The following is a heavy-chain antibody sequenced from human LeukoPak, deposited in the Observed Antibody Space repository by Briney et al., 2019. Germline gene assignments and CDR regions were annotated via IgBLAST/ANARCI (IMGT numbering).Heavy chain of an antibody. CDR3: AKVMSYGDFVLAFDY. J-gene: IGHJ4*02. CDR1: GFTFSSYA. Sequence: GGSLRLSCAASGFTFSSYAMSWVRQAPGKGLEWVSAISGSGGSTYYADSVKGRFTISRDNSKNTLYLQMNSLRAEDTAVYYCAKVMSYGDFVLAFDYWGQGTLVTVSS. D-gene: IGHD4-17*01. CDR2: ISGSGGST. V-gene: IGHV3-23*01.